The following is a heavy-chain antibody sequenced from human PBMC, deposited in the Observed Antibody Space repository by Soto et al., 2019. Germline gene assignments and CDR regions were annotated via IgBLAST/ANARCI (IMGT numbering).Heavy chain of an antibody. CDR3: ARRRNLVVDSNWFDT. D-gene: IGHD2-2*01. V-gene: IGHV5-10-1*01. CDR1: GYSFTSYW. Sequence: RGESLKISCKGSGYSFTSYWISWVRQMPGKGLEWMGRIDPSDSYTNYSPSFQGHVTISADKSISTAYLQWSSLKASDTAMYYCARRRNLVVDSNWFDTWGQGTLVTVSS. CDR2: IDPSDSYT. J-gene: IGHJ5*02.